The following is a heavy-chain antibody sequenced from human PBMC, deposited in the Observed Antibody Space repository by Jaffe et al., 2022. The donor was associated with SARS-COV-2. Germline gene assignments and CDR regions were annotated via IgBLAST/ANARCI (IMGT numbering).Heavy chain of an antibody. D-gene: IGHD1-26*01. Sequence: QVQLQESGPGLVKPSQTLSLTCTVSGGSISSGDYYWSWIRQPPGKGLEWIGYIYYSGSTYYNPSLKSRVTISVDTSKNQFSLKLSSVTAADTAVYYCARDATVGASSPERTAFDIWGQGTMVTVSS. CDR2: IYYSGST. V-gene: IGHV4-30-4*01. CDR3: ARDATVGASSPERTAFDI. CDR1: GGSISSGDYY. J-gene: IGHJ3*02.